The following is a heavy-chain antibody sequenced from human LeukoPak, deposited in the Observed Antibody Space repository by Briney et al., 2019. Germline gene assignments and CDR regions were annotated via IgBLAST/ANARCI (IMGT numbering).Heavy chain of an antibody. CDR1: GGSISSISSNNYH. Sequence: SETLSLTCIVSGGSISSISSNNYHWGWIRQPPGKGLEWIGSIYYSGSTYYNPSLKSRVTISVDTSKNQFSLKLSSVTAADTAVYYCAREVTTVTTLIDYWGQGTLVTVSS. CDR3: AREVTTVTTLIDY. CDR2: IYYSGST. J-gene: IGHJ4*02. V-gene: IGHV4-39*07. D-gene: IGHD4-17*01.